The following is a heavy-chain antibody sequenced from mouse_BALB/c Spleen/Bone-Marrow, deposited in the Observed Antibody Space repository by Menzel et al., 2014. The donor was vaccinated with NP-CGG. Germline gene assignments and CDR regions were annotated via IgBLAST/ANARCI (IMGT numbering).Heavy chain of an antibody. CDR1: GYTFTDYA. CDR2: ISTYSGNT. CDR3: ARSGYGYDWFAY. V-gene: IGHV1-67*01. J-gene: IGHJ3*01. D-gene: IGHD2-2*01. Sequence: QVHVKQSGPELVRPGVSVKISCNGSGYTFTDYAMHWVKQSHAKSLEWIGVISTYSGNTNYNQKFKGKATMTVDKSSSTAYMELARLTSEDSAIYYCARSGYGYDWFAYWGQGTLVTVSA.